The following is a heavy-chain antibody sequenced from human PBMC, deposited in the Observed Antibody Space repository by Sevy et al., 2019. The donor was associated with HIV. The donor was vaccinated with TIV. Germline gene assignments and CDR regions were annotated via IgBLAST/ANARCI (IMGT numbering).Heavy chain of an antibody. CDR2: ISGSGGST. CDR3: AKGQYYDFWSGYCDY. J-gene: IGHJ4*02. V-gene: IGHV3-23*01. D-gene: IGHD3-3*01. Sequence: GGYLRLSCAASGFTFSSYAMSWVRQAPGKGLEWVSAISGSGGSTYYADSVKGRFTISRDNSKNTLYLQMNSLRAEDKAVYFCAKGQYYDFWSGYCDYWGQGTLVTVSS. CDR1: GFTFSSYA.